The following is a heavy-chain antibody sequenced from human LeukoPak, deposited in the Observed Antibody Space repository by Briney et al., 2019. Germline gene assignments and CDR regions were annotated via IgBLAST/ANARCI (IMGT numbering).Heavy chain of an antibody. CDR1: GFTVSSNY. CDR3: ARDHKDDAFDI. Sequence: GGSLRLSCAASGFTVSSNYMSWVRQAPGKGLEWVSVIYSGGSTYYADSVKGRFTISRDNSKNTPYLQMNSLRAEDTAVYYCARDHKDDAFDIWGQGTMVTVSS. V-gene: IGHV3-53*01. CDR2: IYSGGST. J-gene: IGHJ3*02.